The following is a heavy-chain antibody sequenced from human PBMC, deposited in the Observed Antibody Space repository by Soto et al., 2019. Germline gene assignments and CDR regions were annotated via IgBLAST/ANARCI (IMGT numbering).Heavy chain of an antibody. CDR3: ARADIVVTTAYYYYHEMDV. CDR1: GDSVSSNSVA. D-gene: IGHD2-15*01. Sequence: SQTLSLTCAISGDSVSSNSVAWNWIRQSPSRGLEWLGRTYYRSKWFNDYAVSVKSRIAINPDTSKNQFSLYLNSVTPEDTAVYFCARADIVVTTAYYYYHEMDVWGQGTTVTVSS. J-gene: IGHJ6*02. V-gene: IGHV6-1*01. CDR2: TYYRSKWFN.